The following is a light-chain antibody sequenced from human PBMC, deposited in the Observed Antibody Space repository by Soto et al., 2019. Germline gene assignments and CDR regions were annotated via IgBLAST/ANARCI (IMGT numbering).Light chain of an antibody. J-gene: IGLJ1*01. CDR2: EVT. V-gene: IGLV2-8*01. CDR1: SSDVGFYNF. Sequence: LTQPPSASGSPGQSLTTSCTGTSSDVGFYNFVSWYQQRPGKAPKLVIYEVTKRPSGVPDRFSGSKSGSTASLTVSGLQADDEADYYCASYAGTRLFVFGSGTKVTVL. CDR3: ASYAGTRLFV.